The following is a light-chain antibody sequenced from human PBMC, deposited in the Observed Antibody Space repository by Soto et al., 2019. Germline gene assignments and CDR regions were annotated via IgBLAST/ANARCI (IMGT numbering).Light chain of an antibody. CDR2: DAA. Sequence: EIQVTNSAFSLTASVGDRVTITCRASQSISTYLAWYLQKPGGAPKLLIYDAATLKSGGPSRFSGGGSGTDFTLPIISRQHAEFATLYCQQLYRYSLTFGGG. V-gene: IGKV1-5*01. J-gene: IGKJ4*01. CDR1: QSISTY. CDR3: QQLYRYSLT.